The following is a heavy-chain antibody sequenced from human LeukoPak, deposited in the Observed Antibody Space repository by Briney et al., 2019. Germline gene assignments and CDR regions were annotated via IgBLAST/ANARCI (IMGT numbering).Heavy chain of an antibody. V-gene: IGHV3-23*01. D-gene: IGHD2-2*02. CDR2: ISGTGGST. CDR3: AKDLDCSSTSCYKDY. Sequence: PGGSLRLSCAASGFTFSSYAMSWVRHVPGKGREWVSAISGTGGSTYYADSVKGRFTISRDNSKNTLYLQTNSLRAEDTAVYYCAKDLDCSSTSCYKDYWGQGTLVTVSS. CDR1: GFTFSSYA. J-gene: IGHJ4*02.